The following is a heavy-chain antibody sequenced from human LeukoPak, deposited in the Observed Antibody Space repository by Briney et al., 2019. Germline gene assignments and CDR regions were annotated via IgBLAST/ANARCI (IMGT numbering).Heavy chain of an antibody. D-gene: IGHD3-22*01. CDR3: ASRPYDNSGYYYV. CDR2: ISGSSSYI. Sequence: GGSLGLSCAASGFTFTTYSMDWVRQAPGKGLEWVSSISGSSSYIYYADSVKGRFTISRDNAKNSLFLQMNSLRAEDTAVYYCASRPYDNSGYYYVWGQGTLVTVSS. CDR1: GFTFTTYS. J-gene: IGHJ4*02. V-gene: IGHV3-21*01.